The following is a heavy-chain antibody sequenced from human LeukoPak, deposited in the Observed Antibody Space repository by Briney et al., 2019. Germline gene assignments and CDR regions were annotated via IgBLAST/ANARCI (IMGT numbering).Heavy chain of an antibody. Sequence: ASVKVSCKASGYTFTSYYMHWVRQAPGRGLEWMGIINPSGGSTSYAQKFQGRVTMTRDTSTSTVYMELSSLRSEDTAVYYCARDSYDFPFADWGQGTLVTVSS. J-gene: IGHJ4*02. CDR1: GYTFTSYY. D-gene: IGHD3-3*01. CDR2: INPSGGST. V-gene: IGHV1-46*01. CDR3: ARDSYDFPFAD.